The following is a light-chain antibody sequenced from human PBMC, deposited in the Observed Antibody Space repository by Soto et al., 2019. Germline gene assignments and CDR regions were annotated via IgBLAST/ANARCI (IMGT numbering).Light chain of an antibody. CDR1: QSVSGW. CDR2: AAS. V-gene: IGKV1-5*01. J-gene: IGKJ5*01. Sequence: DIQMTQCPSTLSASVGDTVTVTCRASQSVSGWLAWYQQKPGKAPKLLIYAASTLQSGVPSRFSGSGPGTEFTLTISSLQPEDFATYYCQQLNSYQITFGQGTRLEIK. CDR3: QQLNSYQIT.